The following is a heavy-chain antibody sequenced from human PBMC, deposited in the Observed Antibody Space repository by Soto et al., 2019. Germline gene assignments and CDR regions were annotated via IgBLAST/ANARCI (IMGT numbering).Heavy chain of an antibody. CDR3: ARNGACDLAWSDP. D-gene: IGHD2-21*02. CDR2: INAGSGIT. CDR1: GYSFRGHI. V-gene: IGHV1-3*01. Sequence: ASVKVSCKASGYSFRGHIMHWVRQAPGQGLEWMGWINAGSGITKYSPTFQDRVTFTRDTSANTAYMELSSLRSEDTAVYYCARNGACDLAWSDPWGQGTLV. J-gene: IGHJ5*02.